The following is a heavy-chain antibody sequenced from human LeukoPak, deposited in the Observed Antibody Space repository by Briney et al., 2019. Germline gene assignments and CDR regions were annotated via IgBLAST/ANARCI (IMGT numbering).Heavy chain of an antibody. J-gene: IGHJ4*02. V-gene: IGHV4-38-2*02. D-gene: IGHD6-19*01. CDR1: GHSIKSGHY. Sequence: PSETLSLTCTVSGHSIKSGHYWGWIRQPPGKGLEWIGNIYHSGSIYYNPSLESRVTISVDTSKNQISLKMSSVTAADTAVYFCARGGSGWPFDYWGQGTLVTVSS. CDR3: ARGGSGWPFDY. CDR2: IYHSGSI.